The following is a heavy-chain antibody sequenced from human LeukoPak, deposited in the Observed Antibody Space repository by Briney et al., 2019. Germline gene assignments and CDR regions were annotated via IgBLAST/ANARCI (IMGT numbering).Heavy chain of an antibody. CDR3: ARGEYCSGGTCGYYYFMDV. J-gene: IGHJ6*03. D-gene: IGHD2-15*01. Sequence: SETLSLTCSVSGVSMSSNYWTWIRQPPGKGLEWIGYIYYSGATNYNPSLKSRVTISVDTSKSHFSLKLGSVTAADTAVYYCARGEYCSGGTCGYYYFMDVWGKGTTVTVSS. CDR2: IYYSGAT. V-gene: IGHV4-59*01. CDR1: GVSMSSNY.